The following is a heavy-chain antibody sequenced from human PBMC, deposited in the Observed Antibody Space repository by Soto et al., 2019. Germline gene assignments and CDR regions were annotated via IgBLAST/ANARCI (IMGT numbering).Heavy chain of an antibody. J-gene: IGHJ4*02. CDR3: TTGSTSTKNY. D-gene: IGHD6-6*01. V-gene: IGHV3-15*01. Sequence: LSCAASGFTFSNAWLSWVRQAPGKGLEWVGRIKSKTDGGTTDYTAPVKGRFTISRDDSKNTLYLQMNSLKIEDTAVYYCTTGSTSTKNYWCQGTLVTVSS. CDR1: GFTFSNAW. CDR2: IKSKTDGGTT.